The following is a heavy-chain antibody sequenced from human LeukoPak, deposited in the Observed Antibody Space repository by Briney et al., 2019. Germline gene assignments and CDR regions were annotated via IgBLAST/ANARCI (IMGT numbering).Heavy chain of an antibody. J-gene: IGHJ4*02. Sequence: SVKVSCKASGGTFSSYAISWVRQAPGQGLEWMGGIIPIFGTANYARKFQGRVTITADESTSTAYMELSSLRSEDTAVYYCARTGSIAVAGQPSPPFDYWGQGTLVTVSS. CDR1: GGTFSSYA. D-gene: IGHD6-19*01. V-gene: IGHV1-69*13. CDR3: ARTGSIAVAGQPSPPFDY. CDR2: IIPIFGTA.